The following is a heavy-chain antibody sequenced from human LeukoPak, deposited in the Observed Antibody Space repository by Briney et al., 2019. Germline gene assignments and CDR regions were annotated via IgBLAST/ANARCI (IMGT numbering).Heavy chain of an antibody. CDR3: ARDRSGIAARYYYYYYMDV. V-gene: IGHV4-59*01. D-gene: IGHD6-6*01. J-gene: IGHJ6*03. Sequence: PSETLSLTCTVSGGSISSYYWSWIRQPPGKGLEWIGDIYYSGSTNYNPSLKSRVTISVDTSKNQFSLKLSSVTAADTAVYYCARDRSGIAARYYYYYYMDVWGKGTTVTVSS. CDR1: GGSISSYY. CDR2: IYYSGST.